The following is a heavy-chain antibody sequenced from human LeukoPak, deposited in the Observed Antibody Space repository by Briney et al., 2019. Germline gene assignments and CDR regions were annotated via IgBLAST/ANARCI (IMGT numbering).Heavy chain of an antibody. CDR2: IYYSGST. Sequence: SETLSLTCTVSGGFISSSSYYWGWIRQPPGKGLEWIGSIYYSGSTYYNPSLKSRVTISVDTSKNQFSLKLSSVTAADTAVYYCARQLYYYDREAAGAFDIWGQGTMVTVSS. CDR3: ARQLYYYDREAAGAFDI. D-gene: IGHD3-22*01. V-gene: IGHV4-39*01. CDR1: GGFISSSSYY. J-gene: IGHJ3*02.